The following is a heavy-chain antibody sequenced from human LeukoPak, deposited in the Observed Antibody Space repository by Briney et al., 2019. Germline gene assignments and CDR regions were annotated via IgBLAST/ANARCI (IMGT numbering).Heavy chain of an antibody. J-gene: IGHJ6*02. V-gene: IGHV1-18*01. CDR3: ARGLAPENYYYYYGMDV. D-gene: IGHD6-19*01. Sequence: ASVKVSCKASGYTFTNYGVSWVRQAPGQGLEWMGWISAYNANTNYAQKLQGRVTMTTDTSASTAYMELRSLRSDDTAVYYCARGLAPENYYYYYGMDVWGQGTMVTVSS. CDR1: GYTFTNYG. CDR2: ISAYNANT.